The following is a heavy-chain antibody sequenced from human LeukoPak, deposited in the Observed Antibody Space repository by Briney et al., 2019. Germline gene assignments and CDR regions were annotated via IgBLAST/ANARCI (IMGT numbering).Heavy chain of an antibody. CDR2: ISSSGSTI. J-gene: IGHJ4*02. CDR3: ARGGALRVSLDY. CDR1: GFTFSSYE. D-gene: IGHD6-13*01. Sequence: GGSLRLSCAASGFTFSSYEMNWVRQAPGKGLEWVSYISSSGSTIYYVDSVKGRFTISRDNAKNSLYLQMNSLRAEDTAVYYCARGGALRVSLDYWGQGTLVTVSS. V-gene: IGHV3-48*03.